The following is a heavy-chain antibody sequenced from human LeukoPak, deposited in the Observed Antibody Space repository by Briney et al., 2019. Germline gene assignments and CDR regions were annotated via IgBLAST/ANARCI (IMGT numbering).Heavy chain of an antibody. CDR1: GFTFSSYA. CDR2: ISGSGGST. D-gene: IGHD7-27*01. V-gene: IGHV3-23*01. CDR3: AKDLPSNWDP. J-gene: IGHJ4*02. Sequence: GGSLRLSCAASGFTFSSYAMSWVRQAPGKGLEWVSAISGSGGSTCYADSVQGRFTISRDNSKNMLYLQMNSLRTEDTAVYYCAKDLPSNWDPWGQGTLVTVSS.